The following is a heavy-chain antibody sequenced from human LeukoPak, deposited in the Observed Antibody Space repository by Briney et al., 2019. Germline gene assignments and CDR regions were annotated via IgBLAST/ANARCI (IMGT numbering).Heavy chain of an antibody. CDR2: IHPDGKNT. V-gene: IGHV3-74*01. D-gene: IGHD4-17*01. J-gene: IGHJ4*02. CDR3: ASFRTHGDWWD. CDR1: GFTFSNYW. Sequence: PGGSLRLSCAASGFTFSNYWMDWVRQAPGKGLVWVSRIHPDGKNTAYADSVKGRFTISRDNAKNSLYLQVSSLRAEDTAVYYCASFRTHGDWWDWGQGTLVTVSS.